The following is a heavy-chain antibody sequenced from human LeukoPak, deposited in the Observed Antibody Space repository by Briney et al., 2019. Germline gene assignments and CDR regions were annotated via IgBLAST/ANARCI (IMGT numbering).Heavy chain of an antibody. CDR2: ISYDGSNK. V-gene: IGHV3-30*18. D-gene: IGHD1-26*01. J-gene: IGHJ4*02. Sequence: GGSLRLSCAASGFTFSSYGMHWVRQAPGKGLEWVAVISYDGSNKYYADSVKGRFTISRDNSKNTLYLQVNSLRAEDTAVYYCAKALVGATEGAFDYWGQGTLVTVSS. CDR3: AKALVGATEGAFDY. CDR1: GFTFSSYG.